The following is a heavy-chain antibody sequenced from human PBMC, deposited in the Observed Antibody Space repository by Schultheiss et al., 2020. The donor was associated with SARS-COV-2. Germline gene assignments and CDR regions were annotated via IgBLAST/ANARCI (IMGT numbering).Heavy chain of an antibody. CDR1: GGSISSYY. CDR2: IYHSGST. D-gene: IGHD2-8*02. Sequence: SETLSLTCTVSGGSISSYYWSWIRQPPGKGLEWIGSIYHSGSTYYNPSLKSRVTISVDTSKNQFSLKLSSVTAADTAVYYCARDARNLVYWGQGTLVTVSS. CDR3: ARDARNLVY. V-gene: IGHV4-59*12. J-gene: IGHJ4*02.